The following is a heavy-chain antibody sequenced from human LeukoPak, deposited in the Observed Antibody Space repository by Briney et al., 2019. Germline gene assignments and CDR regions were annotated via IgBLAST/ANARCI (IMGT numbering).Heavy chain of an antibody. D-gene: IGHD2-8*01. Sequence: GGSLRLSCAASGFTFSSYGMHWVRQAPGKGLEWVAVIWYDGSNKYYADSVKGRFTISRDNSKNTLYLQMNSLRAEDTAVYYCARDRSQNGFDYWGQGTLVTVSS. CDR1: GFTFSSYG. J-gene: IGHJ4*02. CDR3: ARDRSQNGFDY. V-gene: IGHV3-33*01. CDR2: IWYDGSNK.